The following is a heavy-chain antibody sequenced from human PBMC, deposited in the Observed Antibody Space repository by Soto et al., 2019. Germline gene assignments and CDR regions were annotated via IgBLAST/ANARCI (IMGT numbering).Heavy chain of an antibody. CDR2: IYNSVST. V-gene: IGHV4-59*01. CDR1: GGPISNYY. J-gene: IGHJ4*02. Sequence: SETLSLTCTVSGGPISNYYWGWIRQPPGKGLEWIGYIYNSVSTSDNPSLKSRVTISVDTSNNQFPLKLSSVTAADTAVYYCARARHYDLNGYYPRGRGYYFDHWGQGALVTVSS. D-gene: IGHD3-22*01. CDR3: ARARHYDLNGYYPRGRGYYFDH.